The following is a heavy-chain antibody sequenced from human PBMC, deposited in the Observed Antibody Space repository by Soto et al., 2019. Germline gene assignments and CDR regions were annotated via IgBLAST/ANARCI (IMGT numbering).Heavy chain of an antibody. CDR3: AKKGGGDYILGY. V-gene: IGHV2-5*02. CDR1: GFSLSTNGVG. J-gene: IGHJ4*02. D-gene: IGHD4-17*01. Sequence: QITLKESGPTLVKPTQTLTLTCTFSGFSLSTNGVGVGWIRQPPGKALEWLALIYWDDSKHYSPSLKSRLTITKDPSINRVALTMTNMDPVDTATYYCAKKGGGDYILGYWGQGTLVTVSS. CDR2: IYWDDSK.